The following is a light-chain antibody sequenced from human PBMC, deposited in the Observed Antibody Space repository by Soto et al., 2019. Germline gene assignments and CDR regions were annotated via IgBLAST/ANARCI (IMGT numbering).Light chain of an antibody. CDR2: AAS. V-gene: IGKV1-27*01. CDR1: QAIYNY. J-gene: IGKJ4*01. CDR3: QKFSAAPT. Sequence: DIQMTQSPSSLSASVGDRVTITCRASQAIYNYLAWYQQKPGKVPTLLISAASTLQSGVPSRFSGSGSGTDFTPTISRLQPEEVANSYCQKFSAAPTFGAGTKLE.